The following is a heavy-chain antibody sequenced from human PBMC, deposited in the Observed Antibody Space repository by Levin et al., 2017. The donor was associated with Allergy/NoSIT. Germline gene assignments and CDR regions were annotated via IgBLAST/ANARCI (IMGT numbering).Heavy chain of an antibody. J-gene: IGHJ5*02. CDR3: ARDLGYCTNGVCYSSTNWFDP. D-gene: IGHD2-8*01. V-gene: IGHV4-59*01. CDR1: CGSISSYY. Sequence: SQTLSLTCTVSCGSISSYYWSWIRQPPGKGLEWIGYIYYSGSTNYNPSLKSRVTISVDTSKNQFSLKLSSVTAADTAVYYCARDLGYCTNGVCYSSTNWFDPWGQGTLVTVSS. CDR2: IYYSGST.